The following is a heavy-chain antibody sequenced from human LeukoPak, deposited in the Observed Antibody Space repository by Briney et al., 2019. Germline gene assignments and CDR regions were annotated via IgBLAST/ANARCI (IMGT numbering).Heavy chain of an antibody. V-gene: IGHV3-66*01. D-gene: IGHD6-13*01. CDR2: IYSGGST. CDR3: ARGGSWFKD. Sequence: PGGSLSLSCAASGFTITTNYMTWVRQTPGKGLDWVSVIYSGGSTYYADSVKGRFTISRDTSKNMVYLQMDSLRAEDTAVYFCARGGSWFKDWGQGTLVTVSS. CDR1: GFTITTNY. J-gene: IGHJ4*02.